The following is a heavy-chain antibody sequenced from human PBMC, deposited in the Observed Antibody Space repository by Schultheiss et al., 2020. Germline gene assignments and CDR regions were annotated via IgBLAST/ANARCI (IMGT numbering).Heavy chain of an antibody. CDR3: ARDSLWFGEFPGRYNWFDP. D-gene: IGHD3-10*01. J-gene: IGHJ5*02. V-gene: IGHV3-7*01. CDR2: IKQDGSEK. Sequence: CGSLRLSCAASGFTFSSYGMSWVRQAPGKGLEWVANIKQDGSEKYYVDSVKGRFTISRDNAKNSLYLQMNSLRAEDTAVYYCARDSLWFGEFPGRYNWFDPGGEGTVVTVAS. CDR1: GFTFSSYG.